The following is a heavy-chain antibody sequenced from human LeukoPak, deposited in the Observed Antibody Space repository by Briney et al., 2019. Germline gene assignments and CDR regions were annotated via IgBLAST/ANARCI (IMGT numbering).Heavy chain of an antibody. CDR1: GFXFXSYS. D-gene: IGHD3-10*02. CDR2: ISSSSSTI. J-gene: IGHJ4*02. CDR3: AKVPRSMGPYVE. Sequence: PGGSLRLSCAASGFXFXSYSMNWVRQAPXXGXXWVSYISSSSSTIYYADSVKGRFTISRDNSKNTLYLQMNSLRAEDTAVYYCAKVPRSMGPYVEWGQGTLVTVSS. V-gene: IGHV3-48*01.